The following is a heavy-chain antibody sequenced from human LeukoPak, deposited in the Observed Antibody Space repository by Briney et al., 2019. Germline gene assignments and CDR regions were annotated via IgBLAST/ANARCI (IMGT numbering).Heavy chain of an antibody. V-gene: IGHV3-33*01. CDR2: LWYDGTNK. Sequence: PGGPLRLSYATSGFTFNAYGMHWVRQAPGKGLEWVAILWYDGTNKYYADSVKGRFTISRDNSKNTLYLQMNSLRADDTAVYYCARSVVPAAVSYYYYYMDVWGKGTTVTVSS. CDR3: ARSVVPAAVSYYYYYMDV. CDR1: GFTFNAYG. D-gene: IGHD2-2*01. J-gene: IGHJ6*03.